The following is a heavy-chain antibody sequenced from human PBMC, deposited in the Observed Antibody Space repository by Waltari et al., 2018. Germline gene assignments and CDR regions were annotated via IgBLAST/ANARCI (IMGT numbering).Heavy chain of an antibody. CDR3: AGGSGWLPDS. J-gene: IGHJ4*02. CDR1: GFSFSNYW. Sequence: EVPLVESGGGLVQPGGSLRLSCAASGFSFSNYWMNWVRQAPEKGLEWVANIEQDGSEKNYVDSVKGRFTISRDNAKSSVYLQMNSLRAEDTAVYYCAGGSGWLPDSWGQGTLVTVSS. V-gene: IGHV3-7*04. CDR2: IEQDGSEK. D-gene: IGHD6-19*01.